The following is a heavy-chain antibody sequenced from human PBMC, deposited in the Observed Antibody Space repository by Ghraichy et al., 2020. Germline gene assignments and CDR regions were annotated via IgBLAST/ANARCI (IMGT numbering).Heavy chain of an antibody. CDR2: ISGYNGNT. V-gene: IGHV1-18*04. CDR1: GYTFSSYG. D-gene: IGHD4-11*01. Sequence: ASVKVSCKASGYTFSSYGISWVRQAPGQGLEWMGWISGYNGNTNHAQKFQGRVTMTTDTSTSTAYMDLRSLRSDDTAVYYCARDWGMTTESFDYWGQGTLVTVSS. J-gene: IGHJ4*02. CDR3: ARDWGMTTESFDY.